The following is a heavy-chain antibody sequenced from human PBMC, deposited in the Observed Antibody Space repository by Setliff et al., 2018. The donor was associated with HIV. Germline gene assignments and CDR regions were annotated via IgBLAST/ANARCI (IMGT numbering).Heavy chain of an antibody. CDR3: AAFFVTPMTTQDF. CDR2: IHHTGYI. Sequence: LSLTCAVYGGPSTDHYWNWIRQSPGMGLEWIAEIHHTGYINYNPSLRSRVSVSRDMSSNQFSLGLSSVTAADAAVYYCAAFFVTPMTTQDFWGQGTLVTVSS. J-gene: IGHJ4*02. CDR1: GGPSTDHY. V-gene: IGHV4-34*01. D-gene: IGHD4-4*01.